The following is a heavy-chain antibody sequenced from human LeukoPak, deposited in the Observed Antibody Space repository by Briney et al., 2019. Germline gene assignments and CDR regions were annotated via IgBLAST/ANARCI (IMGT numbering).Heavy chain of an antibody. D-gene: IGHD5-18*01. CDR2: IRSKAYGGTT. Sequence: GGSLRLSCTASGFTFGDYAMSWVRQAPGKGLEWVGFIRSKAYGGTTEYAASVKGRFTISRDDSKSIAYLQMNSLKTEDTAVYYCTSLDTAMVYYFDYWGQGTLVTVSS. J-gene: IGHJ4*02. CDR1: GFTFGDYA. V-gene: IGHV3-49*04. CDR3: TSLDTAMVYYFDY.